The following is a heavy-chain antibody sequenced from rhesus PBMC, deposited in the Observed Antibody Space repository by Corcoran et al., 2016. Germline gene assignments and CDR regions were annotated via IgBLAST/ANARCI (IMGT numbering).Heavy chain of an antibody. J-gene: IGHJ4*01. Sequence: QLQLQESGPGLVKPSETLSLTCAVSGYSISIGYGWTWIRQPPGKGLQWIVYISYRGSTSYNPSLKSRVTISRDTSKNQFSLRLSSVTAADTAVYYCARDPYGSSYYFDYWGQGVLVTVSS. CDR1: GYSISIGYG. CDR2: ISYRGST. V-gene: IGHV4-122*02. CDR3: ARDPYGSSYYFDY. D-gene: IGHD4-29*01.